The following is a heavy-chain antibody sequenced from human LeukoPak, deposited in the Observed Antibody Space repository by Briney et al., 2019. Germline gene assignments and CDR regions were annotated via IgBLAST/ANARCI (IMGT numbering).Heavy chain of an antibody. CDR1: GGSISSSSYY. CDR2: IYYSGST. Sequence: PSETLSLTCTVSGGSISSSSYYWGWIRQPQGKGLEWIVSIYYSGSTFYNPSLKSRVTISVDTSKNQFSLKLSSVTAADTAVYYCARPLGGATLHAFDIWGQGTMVTVSS. CDR3: ARPLGGATLHAFDI. J-gene: IGHJ3*02. D-gene: IGHD4/OR15-4a*01. V-gene: IGHV4-39*01.